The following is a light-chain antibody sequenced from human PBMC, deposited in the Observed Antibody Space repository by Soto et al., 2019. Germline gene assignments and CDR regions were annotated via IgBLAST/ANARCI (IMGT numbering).Light chain of an antibody. CDR1: QSLSNY. V-gene: IGKV3-11*01. Sequence: EIVLTQSPVTLSLWPPDRERLXGRASQSLSNYLAWYQQKPGQAPRLLIYDASNRATGIPARFSGSGSGTDFTLTISSLEPEDFAVYYCQQRKNWQVTFGQGTRLEIK. CDR2: DAS. J-gene: IGKJ5*01. CDR3: QQRKNWQVT.